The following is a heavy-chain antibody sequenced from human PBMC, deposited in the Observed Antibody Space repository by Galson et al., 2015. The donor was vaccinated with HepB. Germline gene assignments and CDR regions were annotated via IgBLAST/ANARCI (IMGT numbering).Heavy chain of an antibody. D-gene: IGHD5-24*01. CDR3: ARDWIRDGASYYFDY. V-gene: IGHV4/OR15-8*02. CDR1: GGSIRTEDW. J-gene: IGHJ4*02. CDR2: IYQSGDV. Sequence: LSLTCVVSGGSIRTEDWWSWVRQSPGKRLEWIGQIYQSGDVNYNPSLKSRVIMSVDTSKNQFSLRLNSVTAADTAIYYCARDWIRDGASYYFDYWGQGTLVTVSS.